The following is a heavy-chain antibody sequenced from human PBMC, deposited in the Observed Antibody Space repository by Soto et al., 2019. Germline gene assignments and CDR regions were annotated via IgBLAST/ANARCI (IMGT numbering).Heavy chain of an antibody. CDR2: ISGSGGST. Sequence: PGGSLRLSCAASGFTFSSYAMSWVRQAPGKGLEWVSAISGSGGSTYYADSVKGRFTISRDNSKNTLYPQMNSLRAEDTAVYYCAKDLGYSYGYVPYYFDYWGQGTLVTVSS. J-gene: IGHJ4*02. V-gene: IGHV3-23*01. D-gene: IGHD5-18*01. CDR3: AKDLGYSYGYVPYYFDY. CDR1: GFTFSSYA.